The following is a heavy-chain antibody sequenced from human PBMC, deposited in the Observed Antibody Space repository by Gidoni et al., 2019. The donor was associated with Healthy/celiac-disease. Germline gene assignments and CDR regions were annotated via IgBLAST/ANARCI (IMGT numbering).Heavy chain of an antibody. CDR2: IYYSGST. J-gene: IGHJ4*02. CDR3: ARGDYGSGSHFGY. CDR1: GGSISSGGYY. Sequence: QVQLQESGPGLAKPSPTLSLTCTVSGGSISSGGYYWSWIRQHPGKGLEWIGYIYYSGSTYYNPSLKGRVTISVDTSKNQFSLKLSSVTAADTAVYYGARGDYGSGSHFGYWGQGTLVTVSS. V-gene: IGHV4-31*03. D-gene: IGHD3-10*01.